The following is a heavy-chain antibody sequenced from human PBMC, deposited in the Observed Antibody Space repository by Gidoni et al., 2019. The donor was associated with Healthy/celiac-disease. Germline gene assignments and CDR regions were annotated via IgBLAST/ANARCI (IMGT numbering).Heavy chain of an antibody. CDR2: IIPILGIA. D-gene: IGHD3-10*01. CDR1: GGPFSSYA. Sequence: QVQLVQSGAEVKKPGSSVTVSCKASGGPFSSYAISWVRQAPGQGLEWMGRIIPILGIANYAQKFQGRVTITADKSTSTAYMELSSLRSEDTAVYYCARDWGEVRGVIITNDYYYYYGMDVWGQGTTVTVSS. CDR3: ARDWGEVRGVIITNDYYYYYGMDV. J-gene: IGHJ6*02. V-gene: IGHV1-69*09.